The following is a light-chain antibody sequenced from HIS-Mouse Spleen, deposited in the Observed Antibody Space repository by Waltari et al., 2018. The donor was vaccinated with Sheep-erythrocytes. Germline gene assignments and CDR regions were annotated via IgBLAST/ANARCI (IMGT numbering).Light chain of an antibody. J-gene: IGLJ2*01. CDR1: KLGDKY. CDR3: QAWDSSTAWNVV. Sequence: SYELTQPPSVSMSPGQTASITCSGDKLGDKYACWYQQKPGQSPVLVIYQDSKRPSGIPERVSGSNSGNTATLTISGTQAMDEADYYCQAWDSSTAWNVVFGGGTKLTVL. CDR2: QDS. V-gene: IGLV3-1*01.